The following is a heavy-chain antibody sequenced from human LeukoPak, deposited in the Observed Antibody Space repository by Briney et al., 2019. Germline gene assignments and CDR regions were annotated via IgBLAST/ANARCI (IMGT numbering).Heavy chain of an antibody. CDR1: GGSISDYY. J-gene: IGHJ3*02. CDR2: IYTSGST. D-gene: IGHD3-10*01. Sequence: SETLSLTCTVSGGSISDYYRGWIRQPAGKGLEWIGRIYTSGSTNYNPSLKSRVTISVDTSKNQFSLKLSSVTAADTAVYYCAIQGRGDAFDIWGQGTMVTVSS. V-gene: IGHV4-4*07. CDR3: AIQGRGDAFDI.